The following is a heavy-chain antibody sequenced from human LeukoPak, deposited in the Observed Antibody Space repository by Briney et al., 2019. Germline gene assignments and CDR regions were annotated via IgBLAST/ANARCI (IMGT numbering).Heavy chain of an antibody. V-gene: IGHV4-59*12. CDR3: ARLSVIVGSTLEYYYYYMDV. CDR2: IYYSGST. J-gene: IGHJ6*03. CDR1: GGSISSYY. Sequence: PSETLSLTCTVSGGSISSYYWSWIRQPPGKGLEWIGYIYYSGSTNYNPSLKSRVTISVDMSKNQFSLKLTSVTAADTAVYYCARLSVIVGSTLEYYYYYMDVWGQGTTVTVSS. D-gene: IGHD1-26*01.